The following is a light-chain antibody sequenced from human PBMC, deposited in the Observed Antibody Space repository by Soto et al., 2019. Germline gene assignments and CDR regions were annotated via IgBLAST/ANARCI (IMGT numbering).Light chain of an antibody. CDR1: KLGDKY. V-gene: IGLV3-1*01. J-gene: IGLJ2*01. Sequence: SYELTQSPSVSVSPGQTASITCSGDKLGDKYVYWYQQKPGQSPVLVIYQHSKRPSGIPERFSGSNSGNTATLTISGTQAMDEADYYCQAWDSSTGVFGGGTKLTVL. CDR3: QAWDSSTGV. CDR2: QHS.